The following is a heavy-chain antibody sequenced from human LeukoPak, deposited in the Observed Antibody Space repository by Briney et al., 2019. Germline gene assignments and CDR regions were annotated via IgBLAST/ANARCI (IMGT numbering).Heavy chain of an antibody. CDR2: INHSGST. Sequence: PSETLSLTCAVYGGSFSGYYWSWIRQPPGKGLEWIGEINHSGSTNYNPSLKSRVTISVDTSKNQFSLKLSSVTAADTAVYYCARGPDTVTTATLGNWGQGTLVTVSS. J-gene: IGHJ4*02. CDR1: GGSFSGYY. D-gene: IGHD4-17*01. V-gene: IGHV4-34*01. CDR3: ARGPDTVTTATLGN.